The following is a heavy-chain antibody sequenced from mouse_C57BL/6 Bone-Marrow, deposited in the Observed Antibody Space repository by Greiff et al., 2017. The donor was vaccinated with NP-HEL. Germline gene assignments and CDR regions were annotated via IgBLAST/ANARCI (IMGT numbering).Heavy chain of an antibody. CDR3: ARGGIYYDYAWFAY. D-gene: IGHD2-4*01. V-gene: IGHV1-54*01. CDR2: FNPGSGGT. Sequence: QVQLQQSGAELVRPGTSVTVSCQASGYAFTNSLIEWVKQRPGQGLEWIGVFNPGSGGTNYNEKFKGKATLTADTSSSTAYMQLSSLTSEDSAVYFCARGGIYYDYAWFAYWGQGTLVTVSA. J-gene: IGHJ3*01. CDR1: GYAFTNSL.